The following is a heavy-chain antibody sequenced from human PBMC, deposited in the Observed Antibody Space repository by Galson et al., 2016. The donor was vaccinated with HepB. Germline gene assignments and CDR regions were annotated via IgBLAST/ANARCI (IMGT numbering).Heavy chain of an antibody. Sequence: TLSLTCTVSGGFISSGGYYWSWIRQHPGKGLQWIGHIYYSGSTHYNPSLKSRLTISVDTSKSQFSLKLSSVTAADTAVYYCARARGYSYSSPGIDYWGQGTLVTVSS. D-gene: IGHD5-18*01. J-gene: IGHJ4*02. V-gene: IGHV4-31*03. CDR1: GGFISSGGYY. CDR3: ARARGYSYSSPGIDY. CDR2: IYYSGST.